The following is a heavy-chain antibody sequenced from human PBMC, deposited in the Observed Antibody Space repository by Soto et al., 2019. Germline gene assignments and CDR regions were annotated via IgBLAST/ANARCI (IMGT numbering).Heavy chain of an antibody. Sequence: GGSLRLSCAASGFTFSDHYMDWVRQAPGKGLEWVGRTRNKANSYTTEYAASVKGRCTISRDDSKNSLYLQMNSLKTEDTAVYYCARGYYYDSSGYYFDYWGQGTLVTVSS. CDR1: GFTFSDHY. D-gene: IGHD3-22*01. V-gene: IGHV3-72*01. CDR3: ARGYYYDSSGYYFDY. J-gene: IGHJ4*02. CDR2: TRNKANSYTT.